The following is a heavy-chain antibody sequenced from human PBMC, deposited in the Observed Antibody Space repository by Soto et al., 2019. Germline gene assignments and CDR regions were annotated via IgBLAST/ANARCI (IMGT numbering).Heavy chain of an antibody. V-gene: IGHV1-69*06. CDR3: ARSTKRYCSGGSCYSFGFDY. CDR1: GGTFSSYA. D-gene: IGHD2-15*01. J-gene: IGHJ4*02. Sequence: QVQLVQSGAEVKKPGSSVKVSCKASGGTFSSYAISWVRQAPGQGLEWMGGIIPIFGTANYAEKFQGRVTITADKSTSTAYMELSSLRSEDTAVYYCARSTKRYCSGGSCYSFGFDYWGQGTLVPVSS. CDR2: IIPIFGTA.